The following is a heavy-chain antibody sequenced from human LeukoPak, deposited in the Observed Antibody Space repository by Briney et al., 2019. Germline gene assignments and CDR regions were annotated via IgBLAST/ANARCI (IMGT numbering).Heavy chain of an antibody. J-gene: IGHJ4*02. CDR1: GGSFSGYY. V-gene: IGHV4-34*01. CDR3: ARGGRYSGSYLDY. Sequence: PSETLSLTCAVYGGSFSGYYWSWIRQPPGKGLEWIGEINHSGSTNYNPSLKSRVTISVDTSKNQLSLKLSSVTAADTAVYYCARGGRYSGSYLDYWGQGTLVTVSS. CDR2: INHSGST. D-gene: IGHD1-26*01.